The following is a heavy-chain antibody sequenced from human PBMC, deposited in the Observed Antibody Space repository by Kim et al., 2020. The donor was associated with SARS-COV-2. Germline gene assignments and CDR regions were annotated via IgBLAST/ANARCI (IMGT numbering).Heavy chain of an antibody. CDR3: ARDFDWALDL. V-gene: IGHV3-48*02. J-gene: IGHJ5*02. Sequence: GGSLRLSCVASGFALSNYNMNWVRQAPGKGLEWLAYISVDEIPYADSVKGRLTGSRDNAKNALYLQMNSLRERDTGVYFCARDFDWALDLWGQGTLVTVSS. D-gene: IGHD3-9*01. CDR2: ISVDEIP. CDR1: GFALSNYN.